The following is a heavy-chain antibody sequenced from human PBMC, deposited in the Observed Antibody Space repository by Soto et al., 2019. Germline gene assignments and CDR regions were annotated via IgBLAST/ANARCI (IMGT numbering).Heavy chain of an antibody. Sequence: QMQLVQSGGGVVQPGRSLRLSCAASGFTFDTYEMNWVRQAPGKGLEWVAMISFAGTNDYYADSVKGRFTISRDNSNNTLFLHMNSLSVEDTAVYYCARDMIWLDPWGQGSLVTVAS. D-gene: IGHD3-16*01. CDR1: GFTFDTYE. CDR2: ISFAGTND. CDR3: ARDMIWLDP. J-gene: IGHJ5*02. V-gene: IGHV3-30-3*01.